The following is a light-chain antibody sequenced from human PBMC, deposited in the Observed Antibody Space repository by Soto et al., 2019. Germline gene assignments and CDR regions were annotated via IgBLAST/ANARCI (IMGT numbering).Light chain of an antibody. CDR1: QSVLYSSNNKNY. CDR3: QQYYTNALT. V-gene: IGKV4-1*01. Sequence: DIVLTQSPDSLAVSLGERATINCKSSQSVLYSSNNKNYLAWYQQKPGQPPKLLIYCASTRESGVPDRFSGSGSGTDFTLTISSLQAEDLAVYYCQQYYTNALTFGGGTKVGVK. J-gene: IGKJ4*01. CDR2: CAS.